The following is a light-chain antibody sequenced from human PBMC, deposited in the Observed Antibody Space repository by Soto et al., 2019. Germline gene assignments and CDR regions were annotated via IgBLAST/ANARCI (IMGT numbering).Light chain of an antibody. J-gene: IGKJ1*01. CDR1: QSVRDN. CDR2: GAS. CDR3: QQYGSSP. Sequence: EILLTQSPATLAVSPGEGATLSCRASQSVRDNLAWYQQKPGQAPRLLIYGASSRATGIPDRFSGSGSGTDFTLTISRLEPEDFAVYYCQQYGSSPFGQGTKVDIK. V-gene: IGKV3-20*01.